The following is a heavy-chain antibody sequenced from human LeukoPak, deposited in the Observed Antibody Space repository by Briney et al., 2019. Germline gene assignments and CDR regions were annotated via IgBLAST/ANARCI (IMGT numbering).Heavy chain of an antibody. CDR1: GFTFSSYA. CDR3: AKGREQLWLLGYFEY. D-gene: IGHD5-18*01. CDR2: ISGSGGST. J-gene: IGHJ4*02. V-gene: IGHV3-23*01. Sequence: GGSLRLSCAASGFTFSSYAMSWVRQAPGKGLEWVSAISGSGGSTYYADSVKGRFTISRDNSKNTLYLQMNRLRAEDTAVYYCAKGREQLWLLGYFEYWGQGTLVTVCS.